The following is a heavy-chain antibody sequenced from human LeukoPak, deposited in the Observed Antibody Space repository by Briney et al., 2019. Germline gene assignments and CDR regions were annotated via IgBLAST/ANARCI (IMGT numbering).Heavy chain of an antibody. D-gene: IGHD3-3*01. CDR2: INSDGSST. CDR3: ARAYYDFWSGYSTGWFDP. CDR1: GFTFSSYW. J-gene: IGHJ5*02. Sequence: GGSLRLSCAASGFTFSSYWMHWVRQAPGKGLVWVSRINSDGSSTSYADSAKGRFTISRDNAKNTLYLQMNSLRAEDTAVYYCARAYYDFWSGYSTGWFDPWGQGTLVTVSS. V-gene: IGHV3-74*01.